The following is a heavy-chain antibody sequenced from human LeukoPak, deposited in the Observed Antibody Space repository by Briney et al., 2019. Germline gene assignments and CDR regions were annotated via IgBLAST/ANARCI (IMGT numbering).Heavy chain of an antibody. J-gene: IGHJ3*02. Sequence: PGGSLRLSCAASGFTFSSYAMHWVRQAPGKGLEWVSAIRGSGGSTYYADSVRGRFTISRDNSKNTLYVHMNSLRAEDTAIYYCAKDLVDYGNDGPGAFHIWGQGTMVTVSS. CDR1: GFTFSSYA. D-gene: IGHD4-11*01. V-gene: IGHV3-23*01. CDR2: IRGSGGST. CDR3: AKDLVDYGNDGPGAFHI.